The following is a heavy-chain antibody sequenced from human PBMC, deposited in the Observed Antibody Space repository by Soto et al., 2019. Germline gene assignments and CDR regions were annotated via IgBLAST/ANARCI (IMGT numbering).Heavy chain of an antibody. Sequence: GSLRLSCAASGFTFSSYAMSWVRQAPGKGLEWVSAISGSGGSTYYADSVKGRFTISRDNSKNTLYLQMTSMRAEDTAVYYCAKAQQLVHFAYWGQGTLVTVSS. D-gene: IGHD6-6*01. J-gene: IGHJ4*02. CDR3: AKAQQLVHFAY. CDR2: ISGSGGST. V-gene: IGHV3-23*01. CDR1: GFTFSSYA.